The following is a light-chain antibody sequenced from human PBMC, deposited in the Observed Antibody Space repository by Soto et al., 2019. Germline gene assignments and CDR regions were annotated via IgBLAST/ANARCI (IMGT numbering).Light chain of an antibody. V-gene: IGKV1-39*01. CDR2: AAS. CDR3: QQSYSTLLT. J-gene: IGKJ4*01. Sequence: DIQMTQSPSSLSASVGDRVTVTCRASQSISTYLNWYQQKPGKAPKLVIYAASKLQSGVPSRFSGSGAGTDFTLTISSLQPEDFATYYCQQSYSTLLTFGGGTKVDIK. CDR1: QSISTY.